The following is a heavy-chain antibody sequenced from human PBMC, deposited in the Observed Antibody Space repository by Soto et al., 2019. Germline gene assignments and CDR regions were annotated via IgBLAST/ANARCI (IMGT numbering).Heavy chain of an antibody. CDR3: ARRNYYHGSDYFNDALDI. V-gene: IGHV3-30*09. CDR2: ISYDGNSK. D-gene: IGHD3-22*01. CDR1: GFIFSGYA. J-gene: IGHJ3*02. Sequence: QVQLVESGGGVVQPGNSLRLSCAASGFIFSGYAMHWVRQAPGKGLEWVAVISYDGNSKTYADFVKGRFAISRDNSKNTRYLQINSLRPDETAVYYWARRNYYHGSDYFNDALDIWGQGTMVTVSS.